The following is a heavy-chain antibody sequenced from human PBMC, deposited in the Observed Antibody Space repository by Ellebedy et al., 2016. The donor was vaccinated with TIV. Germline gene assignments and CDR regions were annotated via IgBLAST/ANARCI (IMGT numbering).Heavy chain of an antibody. CDR3: ARDWSGH. CDR2: ISANNGDT. CDR1: GYTFTSYG. J-gene: IGHJ4*02. V-gene: IGHV1-18*04. Sequence: AASVKVSCKTSGYTFTSYGISWVRQAPGQGLEWMGWISANNGDTSYAQKFQGRVTMTTDTSTTTVYMELRSLRSDDTAVYYCARDWSGHWGQGTLVTVSS. D-gene: IGHD3-3*01.